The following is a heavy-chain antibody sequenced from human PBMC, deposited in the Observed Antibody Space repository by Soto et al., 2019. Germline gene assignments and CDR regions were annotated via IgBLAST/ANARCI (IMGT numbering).Heavy chain of an antibody. V-gene: IGHV4-31*03. D-gene: IGHD3-3*01. Sequence: SETLSLTCTVSGGSISSGGYYWSWIRQHPGKGLEWIGYIYYSGSTYYNPSLKSRVTISVDTSKNQFSLKLSSVTAADTAVYYCARARPLNDYEFWSGYRSRHNDAFDIWGQGTMVTVSS. CDR3: ARARPLNDYEFWSGYRSRHNDAFDI. CDR1: GGSISSGGYY. J-gene: IGHJ3*02. CDR2: IYYSGST.